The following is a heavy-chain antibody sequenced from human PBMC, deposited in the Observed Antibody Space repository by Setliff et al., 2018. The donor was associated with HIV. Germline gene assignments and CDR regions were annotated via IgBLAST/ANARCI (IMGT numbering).Heavy chain of an antibody. Sequence: SETLSLTCTVSGGSISSFSYYWAWIRQSPGKGLEWIGNIYHSGGTHYNPSLRSRVTISVDTSKNHFSLKLSSVTAADTAVFYCARVPFTTGFDYWGQGILVTVSS. J-gene: IGHJ4*02. CDR2: IYHSGGT. CDR1: GGSISSFSYY. V-gene: IGHV4-39*02. D-gene: IGHD3-3*01. CDR3: ARVPFTTGFDY.